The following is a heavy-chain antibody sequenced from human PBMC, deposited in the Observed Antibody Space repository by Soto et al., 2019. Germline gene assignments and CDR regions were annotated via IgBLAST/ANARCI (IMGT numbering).Heavy chain of an antibody. D-gene: IGHD3-3*01. CDR1: GDSINSGDHF. V-gene: IGHV4-30-4*08. CDR3: ARDNILGILYGGMDV. Sequence: QVQLQESGPGLVKPSQTLSLTCSVSGDSINSGDHFWTWIRQKSGKGLEWIGYIYYSGSTYYNPSLKSRVTISVDTSKNQFSLKLSSVTAADTAVYYCARDNILGILYGGMDVWGQGTTVTVSS. J-gene: IGHJ6*02. CDR2: IYYSGST.